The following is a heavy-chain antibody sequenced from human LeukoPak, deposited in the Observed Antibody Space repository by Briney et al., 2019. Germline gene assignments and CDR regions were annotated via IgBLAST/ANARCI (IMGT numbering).Heavy chain of an antibody. J-gene: IGHJ4*02. CDR1: GFTFSSYA. CDR3: ARGPLRYFDWLFSIDY. CDR2: ISYDGSNK. D-gene: IGHD3-9*01. Sequence: GGSLRLSCAASGFTFSSYAMHWVRQAPGKGLEWVAVISYDGSNKYYADSVKGRFTISRDNSKNTLYLQMNSLRAEDTAVYYCARGPLRYFDWLFSIDYWGQGTLVTVSS. V-gene: IGHV3-30-3*01.